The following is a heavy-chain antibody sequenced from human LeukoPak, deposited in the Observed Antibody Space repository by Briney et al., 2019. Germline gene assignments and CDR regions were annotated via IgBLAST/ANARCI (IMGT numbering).Heavy chain of an antibody. J-gene: IGHJ4*02. V-gene: IGHV1-46*01. CDR1: GYTFTSRY. CDR3: AADTDY. CDR2: INPSGYT. Sequence: ASVKVSCKASGYTFTSRYMHWVRQAPGQGLEWMGLINPSGYTGYAQKFQGRVTVTRDTSTSTVYMELSSLISEDTAVYYCAADTDYWGQGTLVTVSS.